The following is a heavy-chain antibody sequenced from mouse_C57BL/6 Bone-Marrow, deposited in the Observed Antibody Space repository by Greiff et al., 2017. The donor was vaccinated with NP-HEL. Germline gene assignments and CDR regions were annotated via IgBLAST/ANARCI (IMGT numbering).Heavy chain of an antibody. CDR2: IYPGDGDT. J-gene: IGHJ4*01. CDR3: AREICYYAMDY. V-gene: IGHV1-82*01. CDR1: GYAFSSSW. Sequence: VKLVESGPELVKPGASVKISCKASGYAFSSSWMNWVKQRPGKGLEWIGRIYPGDGDTNYNGKFKGKATLTADKSSSTAYMQLSSLTSEDSAVYFCAREICYYAMDYWGQGTSVTVSS.